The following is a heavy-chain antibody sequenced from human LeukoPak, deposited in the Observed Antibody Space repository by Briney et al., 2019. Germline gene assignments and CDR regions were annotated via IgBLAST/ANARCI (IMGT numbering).Heavy chain of an antibody. CDR1: GGSISSSSYY. CDR2: IYYSGST. J-gene: IGHJ5*02. D-gene: IGHD6-13*01. V-gene: IGHV4-39*01. Sequence: SETLSLTCTVSGGSISSSSYYWGWIRQPPGKGLEWIGSIYYSGSTYYNPSRKSRVTISVDTSKNQFSLKLSSVTDADTAVYYCARQPFISSWYGFNWFDPWGQGTLVTVSS. CDR3: ARQPFISSWYGFNWFDP.